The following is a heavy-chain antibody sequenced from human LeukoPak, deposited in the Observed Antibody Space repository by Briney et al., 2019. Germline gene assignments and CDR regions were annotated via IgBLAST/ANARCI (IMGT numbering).Heavy chain of an antibody. J-gene: IGHJ4*02. CDR1: GGTFSSYA. Sequence: GASVKVSCKASGGTFSSYAISWVRQAPGQGLEWMGGIIPIFGTANYAQKFQGRVTITADESTSTAYMELSSLRSEDTAVYYCARDGSLGDDDYGDYVYGYWGQGTLVTVSS. D-gene: IGHD4-17*01. V-gene: IGHV1-69*01. CDR2: IIPIFGTA. CDR3: ARDGSLGDDDYGDYVYGY.